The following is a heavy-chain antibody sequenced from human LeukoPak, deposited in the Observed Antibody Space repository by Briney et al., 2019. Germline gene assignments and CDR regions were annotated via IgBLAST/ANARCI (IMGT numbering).Heavy chain of an antibody. J-gene: IGHJ4*02. CDR1: GYTFTGYY. CDR2: INPNSGGT. D-gene: IGHD2-21*02. CDR3: ARERSGIVVVTAPFDY. Sequence: ASVKASCKASGYTFTGYYMHWVRQAPGQGLEWMGRINPNSGGTNYAQKFQGRVTMTRDTSISTAYMELSRLRSDDTAVYYCARERSGIVVVTAPFDYWGQGTLVTVSS. V-gene: IGHV1-2*06.